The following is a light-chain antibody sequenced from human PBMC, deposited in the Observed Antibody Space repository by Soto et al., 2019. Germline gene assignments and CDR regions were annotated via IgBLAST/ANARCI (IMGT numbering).Light chain of an antibody. CDR2: ATS. CDR1: QSISNY. CDR3: QQSYSTTHP. J-gene: IGKJ2*01. V-gene: IGKV1-39*01. Sequence: DIQMTQSPSSLSASVGDRVTITCRASQSISNYLNWYQQKPGKAPKLLIYATSNLQSGVPSKFSGSGSGTDFTLTTSSLQPEDFATYYCQQSYSTTHPFGQWTKVDIX.